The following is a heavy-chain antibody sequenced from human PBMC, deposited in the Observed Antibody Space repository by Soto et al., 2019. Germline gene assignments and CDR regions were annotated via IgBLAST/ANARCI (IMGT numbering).Heavy chain of an antibody. CDR2: IYSGGST. D-gene: IGHD5-12*01. CDR3: ARVESGSGYDISEEGWGWFDP. V-gene: IGHV3-66*01. Sequence: GGSLRLSCAASGFTVSSNYMSWVRQAPGKGLEWVSVIYSGGSTYYADSVKGRFTISRDNSKNTLYLQMNSLRAEDTAVYYCARVESGSGYDISEEGWGWFDPWGQGTLVTVSS. CDR1: GFTVSSNY. J-gene: IGHJ5*02.